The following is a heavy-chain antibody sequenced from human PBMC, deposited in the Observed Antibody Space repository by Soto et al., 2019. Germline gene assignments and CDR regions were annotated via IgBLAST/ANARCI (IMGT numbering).Heavy chain of an antibody. V-gene: IGHV3-21*01. Sequence: SGGSLRLSCAASGFTFISYSMNWVRQAPGKGLEWVSSISSSSSYIYYADSVKGRFTISRDNAKNSLYLQMNSLRAEDTAVYCARNDGGGTVYYYYGMDVWGQGTTVTVSS. CDR3: ARNDGGGTVYYYYGMDV. D-gene: IGHD2-15*01. CDR2: ISSSSSYI. J-gene: IGHJ6*02. CDR1: GFTFISYS.